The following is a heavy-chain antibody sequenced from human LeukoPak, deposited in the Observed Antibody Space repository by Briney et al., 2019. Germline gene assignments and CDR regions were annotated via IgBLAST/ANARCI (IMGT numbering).Heavy chain of an antibody. CDR1: GASISRYY. D-gene: IGHD3-22*01. Sequence: PSETLSLTCTVSGASISRYYWSWIRQPPGKGLEWIGYIYYSESTSYNPSLKNRVTISVDTSKNQVSLKLSSVTAADTAVYYCARWGYDSSGYYSNLKGDWFDPWGQGTLVTVSS. CDR2: IYYSEST. CDR3: ARWGYDSSGYYSNLKGDWFDP. J-gene: IGHJ5*02. V-gene: IGHV4-59*01.